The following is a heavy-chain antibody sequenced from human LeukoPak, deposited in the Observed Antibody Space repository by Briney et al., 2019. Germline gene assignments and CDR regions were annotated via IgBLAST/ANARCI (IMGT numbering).Heavy chain of an antibody. V-gene: IGHV1-18*01. CDR1: GYTFTSYG. D-gene: IGHD3-3*01. CDR2: ISAYNGNT. Sequence: ASVKVSCKASGYTFTSYGISWVRLAPGQGLEWMGWISAYNGNTNYAQKLQGRVTMTTDTSTSTAYMELRSLRSDDTAVYYCARGGVTIFGVVTTIDYWGQGTLVTVSS. CDR3: ARGGVTIFGVVTTIDY. J-gene: IGHJ4*02.